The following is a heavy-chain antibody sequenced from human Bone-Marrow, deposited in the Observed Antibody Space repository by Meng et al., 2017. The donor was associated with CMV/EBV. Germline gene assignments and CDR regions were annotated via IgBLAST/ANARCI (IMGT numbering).Heavy chain of an antibody. D-gene: IGHD5-24*01. V-gene: IGHV3-21*01. CDR1: GFTFSSYS. Sequence: LSLTCAASGFTFSSYSMNWVRQAPGKGLEWVSSISSSSSYIYYADSVKGRFTISRDNAKNSLYLQMNSLRAEDTAVYYCAREDEAGWLQSYYYYGMDVWGQGTTVTVSS. CDR2: ISSSSSYI. J-gene: IGHJ6*02. CDR3: AREDEAGWLQSYYYYGMDV.